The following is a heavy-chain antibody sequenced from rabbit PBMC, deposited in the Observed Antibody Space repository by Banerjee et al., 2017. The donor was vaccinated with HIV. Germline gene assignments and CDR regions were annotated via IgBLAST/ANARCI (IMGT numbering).Heavy chain of an antibody. Sequence: QEQLEESGGDLVKPEGSLTLTCTASGFSFSSTYYMCWVRQAPGKGLEWIGCIGGGSGSIDYASWAKGRFTISKTSSTTVTLQMTSLTAADTATYFCSRNRDLRGPGTLVTVS. J-gene: IGHJ6*01. CDR3: SRNRDL. V-gene: IGHV1S45*01. CDR2: IGGGSGSI. CDR1: GFSFSSTYY.